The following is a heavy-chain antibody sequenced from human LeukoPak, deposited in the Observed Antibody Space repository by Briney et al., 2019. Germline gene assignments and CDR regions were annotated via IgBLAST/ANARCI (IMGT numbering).Heavy chain of an antibody. V-gene: IGHV1-2*02. Sequence: GASVKVSCKASGYTFTGYYMHWVRQAPGQGLEWMGWINPNSGGTNYAQKFQGRVTMTRDTSISTAYMELSRLRSDDTAVYYCARLGYCSSTNCSSWGQGTLVTVSS. J-gene: IGHJ4*02. D-gene: IGHD2-2*01. CDR2: INPNSGGT. CDR3: ARLGYCSSTNCSS. CDR1: GYTFTGYY.